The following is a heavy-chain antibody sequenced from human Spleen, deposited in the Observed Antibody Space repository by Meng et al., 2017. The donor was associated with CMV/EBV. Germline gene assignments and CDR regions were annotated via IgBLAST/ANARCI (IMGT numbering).Heavy chain of an antibody. CDR1: GFTFSTYS. V-gene: IGHV3-21*01. J-gene: IGHJ4*02. CDR2: ISSSSSFI. CDR3: ANSGLSGRTR. Sequence: GESLKISCAASGFTFSTYSMNWVRQAPGKGLEWVSSISSSSSFIYYADSVKGRFTISRDNAKNSLFLQMDSLRAEDTAMYYCANSGLSGRTRWGQGTLVTVSS.